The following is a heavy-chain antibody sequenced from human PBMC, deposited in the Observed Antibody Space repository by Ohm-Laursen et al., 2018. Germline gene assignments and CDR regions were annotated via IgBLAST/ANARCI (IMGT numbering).Heavy chain of an antibody. CDR1: GFTFSSYW. CDR3: ARERTVTDSHYYGMDV. D-gene: IGHD4-17*01. Sequence: SLRLSCAASGFTFSSYWMHWVRQAPGKGLVWVSRINGDGSSASYADSVKGRFTISRDNSKNTLYLQVNSLRVEDTAVYYCARERTVTDSHYYGMDVWGQGTTVTVSS. J-gene: IGHJ6*02. V-gene: IGHV3-74*01. CDR2: INGDGSSA.